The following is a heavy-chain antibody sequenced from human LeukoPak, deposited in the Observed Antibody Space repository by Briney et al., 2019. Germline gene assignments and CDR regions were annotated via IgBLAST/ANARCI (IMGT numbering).Heavy chain of an antibody. CDR1: GGSISSYY. D-gene: IGHD5-24*01. V-gene: IGHV4-59*01. CDR3: AGGAVEMATILADY. Sequence: SETLSLTCTVSGGSISSYYWSWIRQPPGKGLEWIGYIYYSGSTNYNPSLKSRVTILLGTYKNQFSLKLSSVTAADTAVYYCAGGAVEMATILADYWGQGTLVTVSS. J-gene: IGHJ4*02. CDR2: IYYSGST.